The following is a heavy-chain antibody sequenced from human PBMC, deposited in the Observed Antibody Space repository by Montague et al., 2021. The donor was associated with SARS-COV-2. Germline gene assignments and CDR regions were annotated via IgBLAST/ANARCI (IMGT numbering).Heavy chain of an antibody. CDR3: ARHVAVVSSGWDSLPGYFDY. Sequence: SETLSLTCTVSGFPISSSSYYWGLIRQPPGKGLGWIGSIYYSGSTYYTPSLKSRVTISGDTSKNQFSLKLRSVAAAATAVYYCARHVAVVSSGWDSLPGYFDYWGQGTLVTVSS. D-gene: IGHD6-19*01. V-gene: IGHV4-39*01. CDR1: GFPISSSSYY. CDR2: IYYSGST. J-gene: IGHJ4*02.